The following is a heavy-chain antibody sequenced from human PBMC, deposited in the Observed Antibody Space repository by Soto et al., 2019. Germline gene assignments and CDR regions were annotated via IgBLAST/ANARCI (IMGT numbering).Heavy chain of an antibody. CDR1: GYTFTSYD. CDR2: MNPNSGNT. D-gene: IGHD3-3*01. V-gene: IGHV1-8*01. CDR3: ARVPTRFQGWLFHKGKNWFDP. Sequence: GASVNVSCKASGYTFTSYDINWVRQATGQGLEWMGWMNPNSGNTGYAQKFQGRVTMTRNTSISTAYMELSSLRSEDTAVYYCARVPTRFQGWLFHKGKNWFDPWGQGTLVTVSS. J-gene: IGHJ5*02.